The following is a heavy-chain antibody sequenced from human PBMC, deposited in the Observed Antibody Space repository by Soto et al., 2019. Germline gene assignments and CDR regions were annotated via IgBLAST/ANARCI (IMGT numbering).Heavy chain of an antibody. CDR1: GFTFSNSG. CDR3: AKNRDAYNMIDY. Sequence: QVQLVESGGGVVQPGRSLRLSCAASGFTFSNSGMHWVRQAPDKGLEWVAIIGYDGSNKYYADSVKGRFTISRDNSNNTLYLRMNSLRTEDTAVYYCAKNRDAYNMIDYWGQGTLVTVSS. D-gene: IGHD1-1*01. CDR2: IGYDGSNK. J-gene: IGHJ4*02. V-gene: IGHV3-33*06.